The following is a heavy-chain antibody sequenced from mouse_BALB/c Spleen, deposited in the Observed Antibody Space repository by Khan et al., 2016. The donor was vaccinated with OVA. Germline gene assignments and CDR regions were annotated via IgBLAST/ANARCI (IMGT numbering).Heavy chain of an antibody. CDR3: ARQPYYHYNIMDY. D-gene: IGHD2-10*01. CDR1: GFSLTNYG. J-gene: IGHJ4*01. CDR2: IWSDGST. Sequence: QVQLKESGPGLVAPSQSLSITCTISGFSLTNYGVHWVRQPPGKGLEWLVVIWSDGSTTYNYDLKSRLTISTDNSKSKVFLKMNSHQTDDTAMYFCARQPYYHYNIMDYWGQGTLVTVSS. V-gene: IGHV2-6-1*01.